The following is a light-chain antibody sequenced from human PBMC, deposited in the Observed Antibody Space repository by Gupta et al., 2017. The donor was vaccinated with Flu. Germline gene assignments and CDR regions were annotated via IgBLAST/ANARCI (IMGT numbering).Light chain of an antibody. CDR2: GPS. Sequence: EIVLTQSPAILSVSPGERATLSCRASESISNLLAWYQQKPGQATTLLIYGPSTRAPGVPARFSVSGSGTEFTLTISSLQSEDFAVYFCQQDYRRPSYSFGQGTKLEMK. V-gene: IGKV3-15*01. J-gene: IGKJ2*03. CDR1: ESISNL. CDR3: QQDYRRPSYS.